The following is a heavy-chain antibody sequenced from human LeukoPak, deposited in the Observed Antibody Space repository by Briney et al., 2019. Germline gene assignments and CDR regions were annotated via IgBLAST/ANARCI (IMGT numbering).Heavy chain of an antibody. D-gene: IGHD6-13*01. V-gene: IGHV3-33*01. CDR1: GFTFSSYG. CDR3: ARGQQLVRQKYYYYYGMDV. CDR2: IWYDGSNK. Sequence: PGRSLRLSCAASGFTFSSYGMHWVRQAPGKGLEWVAVIWYDGSNKYYADSVKGRFTISRDNSKNTLYLQMNSLRAEDTAVYYCARGQQLVRQKYYYYYGMDVWGEGTTVTVSS. J-gene: IGHJ6*04.